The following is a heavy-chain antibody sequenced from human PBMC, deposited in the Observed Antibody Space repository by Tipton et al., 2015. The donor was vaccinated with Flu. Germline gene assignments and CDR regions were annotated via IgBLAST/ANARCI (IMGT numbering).Heavy chain of an antibody. D-gene: IGHD6-19*01. CDR3: ARDRPARVSSGWYRAFDI. Sequence: TLSLTCTVSGGSVSSGSYYWGWIRQPPGKGLEWIGYIYYSGSTNYNPFLKSRVTISVDTSKNQFSLKLSSVTAADTAVYYCARDRPARVSSGWYRAFDIWGQGTMVTVSS. CDR1: GGSVSSGSYY. V-gene: IGHV4-61*01. J-gene: IGHJ3*02. CDR2: IYYSGST.